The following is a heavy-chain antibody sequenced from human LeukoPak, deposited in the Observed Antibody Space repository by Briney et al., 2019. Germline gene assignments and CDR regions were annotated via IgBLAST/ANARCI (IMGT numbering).Heavy chain of an antibody. J-gene: IGHJ4*02. CDR1: GGSLSSSSYY. D-gene: IGHD6-25*01. V-gene: IGHV4-39*01. CDR3: ARRFIAATIDY. Sequence: PSETLSLTCTVFGGSLSSSSYYWAWIRQPPGKGLEWIGSVYYSGTTFYNPSLKSRLTISVDTSKNQFSLKLSSVTAADTALYYCARRFIAATIDYWGQGTLVTVSS. CDR2: VYYSGTT.